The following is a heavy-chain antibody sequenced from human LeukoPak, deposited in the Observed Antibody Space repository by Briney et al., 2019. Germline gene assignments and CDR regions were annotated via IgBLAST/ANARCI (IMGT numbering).Heavy chain of an antibody. V-gene: IGHV3-53*05. Sequence: GGSLRLSCAASGFTVSSNYMSWVRQAPGKGLEWVSVIYSGGSTYYADSVKGRFTISRDNSKNTLYLQMNSLRAEDTAVYYCAREEPYCSSTSCYLGYGMDVWGKGTTVTVSS. CDR3: AREEPYCSSTSCYLGYGMDV. J-gene: IGHJ6*04. CDR1: GFTVSSNY. CDR2: IYSGGST. D-gene: IGHD2-2*01.